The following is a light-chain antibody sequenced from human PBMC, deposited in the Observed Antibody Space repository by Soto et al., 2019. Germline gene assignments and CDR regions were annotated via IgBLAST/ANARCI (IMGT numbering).Light chain of an antibody. CDR3: LQYYSNCQYT. V-gene: IGKV1-5*01. CDR2: DAS. CDR1: QRISSW. J-gene: IGKJ2*01. Sequence: DIQMTQSPSTLSASVGDRVTITCRASQRISSWLAWYQQKPGKDPKLLIYDASSLESGVPSRFRGSGSRTEFTLTISSLQPDDFATHHCLQYYSNCQYTFGQGIKLQIK.